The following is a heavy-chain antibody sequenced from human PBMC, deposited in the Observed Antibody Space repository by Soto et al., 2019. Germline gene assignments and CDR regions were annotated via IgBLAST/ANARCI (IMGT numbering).Heavy chain of an antibody. V-gene: IGHV3-23*01. D-gene: IGHD6-6*01. CDR1: GFTFSSYA. Sequence: PGGSLRLSCAASGFTFSSYAMSWVRQAPGKGLEWVSAISGSGGSTYYADSVKGRFTVSRDNSKNTLYLQMNSLRAEDTAVYYCAKDSWYSSSSKYFDYWGQGTLVTV. J-gene: IGHJ4*02. CDR3: AKDSWYSSSSKYFDY. CDR2: ISGSGGST.